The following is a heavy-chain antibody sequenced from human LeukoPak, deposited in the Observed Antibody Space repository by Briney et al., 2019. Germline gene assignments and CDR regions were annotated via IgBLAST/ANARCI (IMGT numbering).Heavy chain of an antibody. CDR1: GFTFSSYA. CDR2: ISGSGGST. J-gene: IGHJ4*02. D-gene: IGHD3-10*01. Sequence: GGSLRLSCVVSGFTFSSYAMSWVRQAPGKGLEWVSAISGSGGSTYYADSVKGRFTISRDNSKNTLYLQMNSLRAEGTAVYYCAKDRNYGHYDYWGQGTLVTVSS. CDR3: AKDRNYGHYDY. V-gene: IGHV3-23*01.